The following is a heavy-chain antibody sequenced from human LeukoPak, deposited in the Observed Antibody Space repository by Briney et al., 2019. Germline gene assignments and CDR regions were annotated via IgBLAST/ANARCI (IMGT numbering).Heavy chain of an antibody. J-gene: IGHJ4*02. CDR1: GFTFSRYS. D-gene: IGHD4-17*01. V-gene: IGHV3-21*01. Sequence: GGSLRLSCAASGFTFSRYSMNWVRQAPGKGLEWVSSISSSSSYIYYADSVKGRFTISRDNAKNSLYLQMNSLRAEDTAVYYCARDQYGDYGGYYFDYWGQGTLVTVSS. CDR2: ISSSSSYI. CDR3: ARDQYGDYGGYYFDY.